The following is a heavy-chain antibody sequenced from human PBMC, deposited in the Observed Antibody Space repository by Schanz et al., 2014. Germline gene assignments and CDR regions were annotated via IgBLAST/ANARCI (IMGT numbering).Heavy chain of an antibody. Sequence: VQLVESGGGVVQPGTSLRLSCAASGFTFSSYAMEWVRQAPGKGLEWVSRTSHDGSFTTFADSVKGRFTISRDNAKNTVYLQMNSLRDDDTAVYYCAKRFHCSGSHPFDYWGQGTLVTVSS. D-gene: IGHD3-10*02. J-gene: IGHJ4*02. CDR1: GFTFSSYA. CDR2: TSHDGSFT. CDR3: AKRFHCSGSHPFDY. V-gene: IGHV3-23*04.